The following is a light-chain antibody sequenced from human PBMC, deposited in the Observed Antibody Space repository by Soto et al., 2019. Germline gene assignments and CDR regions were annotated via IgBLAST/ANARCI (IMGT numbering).Light chain of an antibody. CDR3: QSYDDGNRYV. V-gene: IGLV6-57*01. Sequence: NFMLTQPHSVSDSPGKTVTISCTRSGGSIAGNYVQWYQQRPGSSPTTVIFENNQRPSGVPDRFSGSIDTSSNSASLTISGLKTEDEADYYCQSYDDGNRYVFGTWTKLTVL. CDR1: GGSIAGNY. J-gene: IGLJ1*01. CDR2: ENN.